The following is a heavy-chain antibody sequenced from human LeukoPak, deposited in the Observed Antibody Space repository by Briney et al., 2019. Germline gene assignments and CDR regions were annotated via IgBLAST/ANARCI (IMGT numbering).Heavy chain of an antibody. CDR2: IYYSGSS. CDR3: ARDLVAMAASYYYYYMDV. CDR1: GGSISSYY. V-gene: IGHV4-59*01. J-gene: IGHJ6*03. Sequence: SETLSLTCTVSGGSISSYYWSWIRQPPGKGLEWIGYIYYSGSSNYNPSLKSRVTISVDTSKNQFSLKLSSVTAADTAVYYCARDLVAMAASYYYYYMDVWGKGTTVTVSS. D-gene: IGHD5-18*01.